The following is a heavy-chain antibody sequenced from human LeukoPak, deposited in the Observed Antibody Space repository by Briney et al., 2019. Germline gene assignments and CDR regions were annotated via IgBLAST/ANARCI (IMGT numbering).Heavy chain of an antibody. CDR1: GFTFSNHG. CDR3: AKDDAWLRFGE. J-gene: IGHJ4*02. V-gene: IGHV3-23*01. D-gene: IGHD3-10*01. Sequence: GGSLRLSCAASGFTFSNHGMNWVRQAPGKGLEWVSGISPSGDITYYADSVKGRFTISRDNSKNALYLEVISLTAEDTAVYYCAKDDAWLRFGEWSQGTLVTVSS. CDR2: ISPSGDIT.